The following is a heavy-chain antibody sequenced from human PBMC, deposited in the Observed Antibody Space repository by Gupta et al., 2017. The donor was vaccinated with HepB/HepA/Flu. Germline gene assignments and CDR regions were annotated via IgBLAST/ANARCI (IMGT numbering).Heavy chain of an antibody. J-gene: IGHJ4*02. CDR3: AKDPTLGVAARPASPGFDY. Sequence: QVQLVESGGGVVQPGRSLRLSCSASGFTFRRYAMHWLRQAPAKGLECVAFISYDGTTENYADSLKGRFTISRDNSKNTMYLQMNSLRDEDTAVYYCAKDPTLGVAARPASPGFDYWGQGTMVIVSS. CDR2: ISYDGTTE. D-gene: IGHD6-6*01. CDR1: GFTFRRYA. V-gene: IGHV3-30*04.